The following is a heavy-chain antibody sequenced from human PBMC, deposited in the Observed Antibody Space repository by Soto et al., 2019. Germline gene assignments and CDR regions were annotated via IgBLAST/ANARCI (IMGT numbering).Heavy chain of an antibody. CDR2: IYYSGST. CDR3: ARHWVDIVATECIADDCYLNWFDP. CDR1: GGSISSSSYY. V-gene: IGHV4-39*01. Sequence: SETLSLTCTVSGGSISSSSYYWGWIRQPPGKGLEWIGSIYYSGSTYYNPSLKSRVTISVDTSKNQFSLKLSSVTAADTAVYYCARHWVDIVATECIADDCYLNWFDPWGQGTLVTVSS. J-gene: IGHJ5*02. D-gene: IGHD5-12*01.